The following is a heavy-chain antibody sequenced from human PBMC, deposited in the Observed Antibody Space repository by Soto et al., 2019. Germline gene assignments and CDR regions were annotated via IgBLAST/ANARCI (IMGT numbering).Heavy chain of an antibody. CDR1: GYTFTSYY. D-gene: IGHD5-18*01. V-gene: IGHV1-46*01. Sequence: QVQLVQSGAEVKKPGASVKVSCKASGYTFTSYYMHWMRQAPGQGLEWMGIINPSGGSTSYAQKFHGRVTMTRDTSTSTVYMELSSLRSEDTAEYYCARGDTAMATDQNWGQGTLVTVSS. J-gene: IGHJ4*02. CDR3: ARGDTAMATDQN. CDR2: INPSGGST.